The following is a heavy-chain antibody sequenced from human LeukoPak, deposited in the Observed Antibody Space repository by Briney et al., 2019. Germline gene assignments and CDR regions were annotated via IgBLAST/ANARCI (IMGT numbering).Heavy chain of an antibody. CDR2: ISAYNGNT. D-gene: IGHD3-9*01. CDR1: GYTFTSYG. CDR3: ARGSPYYDILTGSGWYGMDV. Sequence: ASVKVSCKASGYTFTSYGISWVRQAPGQGLEWMGWISAYNGNTNYAPKLQGRVTMTTDTSTSTACMELRSLRSDDTAVYYCARGSPYYDILTGSGWYGMDVWGQGTTVTVSS. J-gene: IGHJ6*02. V-gene: IGHV1-18*01.